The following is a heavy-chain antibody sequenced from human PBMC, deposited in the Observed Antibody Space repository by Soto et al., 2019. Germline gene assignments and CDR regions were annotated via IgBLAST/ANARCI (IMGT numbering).Heavy chain of an antibody. Sequence: PETRSLSCTVSGGSMSRSRDYWGWLRHPPGKGLEWIGSIYYSGSTYYNPSLKSRVTISVDTSKSQFSLKLSSVTAADTAVYYCARRGAVSCTPDYHYNWMVVRGPGITVT. V-gene: IGHV4-39*01. J-gene: IGHJ6*01. CDR2: IYYSGST. CDR1: GGSMSRSRDY. D-gene: IGHD2-8*01. CDR3: ARRGAVSCTPDYHYNWMVV.